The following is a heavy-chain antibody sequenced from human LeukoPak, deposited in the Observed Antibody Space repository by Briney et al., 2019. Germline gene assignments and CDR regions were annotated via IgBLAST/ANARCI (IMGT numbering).Heavy chain of an antibody. D-gene: IGHD6-19*01. V-gene: IGHV1-2*06. CDR3: ARSYSSGKYYFDY. J-gene: IGHJ4*02. CDR1: GYTFTGYY. CDR2: INPNSGGT. Sequence: ASVKVSCKASGYTFTGYYMHWVRQAPGQGFEWMGRINPNSGGTNYAQKFQGRVAMTRDTSTSTAYMELRSLRSDDTAVYYCARSYSSGKYYFDYWGQGTLVTVSS.